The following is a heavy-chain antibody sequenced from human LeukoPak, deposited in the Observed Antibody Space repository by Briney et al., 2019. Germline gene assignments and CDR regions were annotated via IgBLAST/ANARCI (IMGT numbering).Heavy chain of an antibody. V-gene: IGHV3-33*01. CDR3: ARDYGSGLTKGYYLDY. J-gene: IGHJ4*02. CDR1: GFTFTNFG. D-gene: IGHD3-10*01. Sequence: GGSLRLSCEASGFTFTNFGMHWVRQAPGKGLEWVGVIWSDGSHKYYDDSVKGRFTISRDNSKNTLYLHMNSLRPEDTAVYYCARDYGSGLTKGYYLDYWGQGTLVTVSS. CDR2: IWSDGSHK.